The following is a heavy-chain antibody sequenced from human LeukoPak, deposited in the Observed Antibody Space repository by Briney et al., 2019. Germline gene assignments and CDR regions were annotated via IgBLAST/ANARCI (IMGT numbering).Heavy chain of an antibody. Sequence: PSETLSLTCTVSGGSISSSTYYWGWVRQPPGKGLEWIGSIYSSGSTYYNPSLKSRVTISVDTSKNQFSLKLSSVTAADTAVYYCASGVITTNWGQGTLVTVSS. D-gene: IGHD3-22*01. CDR3: ASGVITTN. J-gene: IGHJ4*02. CDR1: GGSISSSTYY. CDR2: IYSSGST. V-gene: IGHV4-39*07.